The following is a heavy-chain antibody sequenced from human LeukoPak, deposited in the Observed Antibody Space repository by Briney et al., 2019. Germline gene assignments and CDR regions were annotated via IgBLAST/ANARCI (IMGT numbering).Heavy chain of an antibody. V-gene: IGHV3-23*01. J-gene: IGHJ4*02. CDR2: ISNDGDST. CDR3: AKDRMVGAVTGFFDY. Sequence: GGSLRLSCAASGFTFSSYAMSWVRQSPGKGLEWVSSISNDGDSTYYAESVKGRLTLSRDNSKNTMYLQVNSLRTEDTAVYYCAKDRMVGAVTGFFDYWGQGTLVTVSS. D-gene: IGHD1-26*01. CDR1: GFTFSSYA.